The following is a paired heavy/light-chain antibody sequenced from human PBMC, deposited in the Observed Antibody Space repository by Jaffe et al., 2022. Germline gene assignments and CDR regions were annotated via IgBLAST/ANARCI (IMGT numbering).Light chain of an antibody. Sequence: QSVLTQPPSASGTPGQRVTISCSGSSSNIGSNYVYWYQQLPGTAPKLLIYRNNQRPSGVPDRFSGSKSGTSASLAISGLRSEDEADYYCAAWDDSLSGQVFGGGTKLTVL. CDR3: AAWDDSLSGQV. CDR1: SSNIGSNY. CDR2: RNN. J-gene: IGLJ2*01. V-gene: IGLV1-47*01.
Heavy chain of an antibody. CDR1: GYSISSGYY. Sequence: QVQLQESGPGLVKPSETLSLTCAVSGYSISSGYYWGWIRQPPGKGLEWIGSIYHSGSTYYNPSLKSRVTISVDTSKNQFSLKLSSVTAADTAVYYCARQDETRPSIMITFGGVIVIPGAFDIWGQGTMVTVSS. CDR2: IYHSGST. J-gene: IGHJ3*02. D-gene: IGHD3-16*02. CDR3: ARQDETRPSIMITFGGVIVIPGAFDI. V-gene: IGHV4-38-2*01.